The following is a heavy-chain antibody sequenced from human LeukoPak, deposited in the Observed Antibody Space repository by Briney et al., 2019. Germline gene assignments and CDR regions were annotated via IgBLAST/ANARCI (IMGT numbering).Heavy chain of an antibody. J-gene: IGHJ3*02. CDR1: GFTFSSFW. D-gene: IGHD3-3*01. CDR3: ARSRSVSFDI. V-gene: IGHV3-74*01. Sequence: GGSLRLSCAAPGFTFSSFWMHWVRQAPGKGVVRVSCVFGDGMTTTYADSVRGRCTISRENATNTLYLQMNSRRAEDTAVYYCARSRSVSFDIWGQGTMVTVSS. CDR2: VFGDGMTT.